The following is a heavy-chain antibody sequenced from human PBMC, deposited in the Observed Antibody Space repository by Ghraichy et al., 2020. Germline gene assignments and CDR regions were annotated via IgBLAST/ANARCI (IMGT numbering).Heavy chain of an antibody. CDR2: ISGSGDNT. V-gene: IGHV3-23*01. D-gene: IGHD2-2*01. CDR1: GFSFSSYV. Sequence: GESLNISCEASGFSFSSYVMNWVRQAPGKGLEWVSSISGSGDNTHYADSVKGRFTISRDNSKNTLYLQMNSLRAEDTAVYYCAKGTYCSSTSCLYYYGMDVWGQGTTVTVSS. J-gene: IGHJ6*02. CDR3: AKGTYCSSTSCLYYYGMDV.